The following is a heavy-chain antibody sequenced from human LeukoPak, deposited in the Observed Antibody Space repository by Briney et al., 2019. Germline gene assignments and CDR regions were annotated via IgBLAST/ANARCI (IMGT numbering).Heavy chain of an antibody. CDR3: ATYSRSLFRHFDY. D-gene: IGHD6-6*01. CDR2: ITDSGDNT. Sequence: GGSLRLSCAASGFTFSTYAMSWVRQAPGKGLEWVSSITDSGDNTYYADSVKGRFTISRDNSKNTLYLQVDSPRPEDTAIYYCATYSRSLFRHFDYWGQGTLVTVSS. V-gene: IGHV3-23*01. J-gene: IGHJ4*02. CDR1: GFTFSTYA.